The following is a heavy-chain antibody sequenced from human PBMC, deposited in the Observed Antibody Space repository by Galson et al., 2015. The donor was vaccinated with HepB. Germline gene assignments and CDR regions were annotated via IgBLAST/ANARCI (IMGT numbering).Heavy chain of an antibody. CDR2: ISAYNGNT. CDR3: ARGSAIFGVVIIPPAFDY. CDR1: GYTFTSYG. Sequence: GYTFTSYGISWVRQAPGQGLEWMGWISAYNGNTNYAQKLQGRVTMTTDTSTSTAYMELRSLRSDDTAVYYCARGSAIFGVVIIPPAFDYWGQGTLVTVSS. V-gene: IGHV1-18*04. J-gene: IGHJ4*02. D-gene: IGHD3-3*01.